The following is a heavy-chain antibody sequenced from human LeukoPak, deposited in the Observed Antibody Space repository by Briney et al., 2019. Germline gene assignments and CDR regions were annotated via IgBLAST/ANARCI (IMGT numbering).Heavy chain of an antibody. D-gene: IGHD3-22*01. Sequence: GSLRLSCAASGFTFSSYAMSWVRQAPGKGLEWVSAISGSGGSTYYADSVKGRFTISRDNSKNTLYLQMNSLRAEDTAVYYCAKVRRGYYDSSGHYSNDAFDIWGQGTMVTVSS. CDR1: GFTFSSYA. CDR2: ISGSGGST. V-gene: IGHV3-23*01. J-gene: IGHJ3*02. CDR3: AKVRRGYYDSSGHYSNDAFDI.